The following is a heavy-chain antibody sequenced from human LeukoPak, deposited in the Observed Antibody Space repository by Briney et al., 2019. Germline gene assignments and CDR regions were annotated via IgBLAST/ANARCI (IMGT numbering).Heavy chain of an antibody. CDR1: GFTFSTFA. CDR2: ISASCGST. J-gene: IGHJ3*02. V-gene: IGHV3-23*01. Sequence: GGPLRLSCAASGFTFSTFAMSWVRQAPGEGLEWVSIISASCGSTYYADSVKGRFTISRDNSKNTLYLQMNSLRAEDTAVYYCASRQYDILTGYDGALDIWGQGTMVTVSS. CDR3: ASRQYDILTGYDGALDI. D-gene: IGHD3-9*01.